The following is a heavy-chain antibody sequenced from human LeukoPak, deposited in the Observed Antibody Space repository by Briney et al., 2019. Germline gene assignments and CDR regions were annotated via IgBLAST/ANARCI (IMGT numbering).Heavy chain of an antibody. CDR1: GFTFSKYA. J-gene: IGHJ4*02. Sequence: GGSLRLSCATSGFTFSKYAMSWVRQAPGKGLEWVSGISNSGRSTYYADPVKGRFTIPRDNSKSTLYLQMNSLRAEDTAVYYCAKDRLESWSGFYFGLFDYWGQGALVTVAS. CDR3: AKDRLESWSGFYFGLFDY. D-gene: IGHD3-3*01. V-gene: IGHV3-23*01. CDR2: ISNSGRST.